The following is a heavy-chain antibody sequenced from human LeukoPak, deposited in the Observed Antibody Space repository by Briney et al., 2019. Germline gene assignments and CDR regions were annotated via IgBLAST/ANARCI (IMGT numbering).Heavy chain of an antibody. CDR3: SRAKKYSSGWYYFYC. J-gene: IGHJ4*02. CDR2: INPNSGGT. D-gene: IGHD6-19*01. V-gene: IGHV1-2*02. CDR1: GYTFTGYY. Sequence: ASVKVSCKASGYTFTGYYMHWVRQAPGQGLEWMGWINPNSGGTNYAQKFQGRVTMTRDPSISPAYMELSRLRSDDPAVYYCSRAKKYSSGWYYFYCWGQGTLVTVST.